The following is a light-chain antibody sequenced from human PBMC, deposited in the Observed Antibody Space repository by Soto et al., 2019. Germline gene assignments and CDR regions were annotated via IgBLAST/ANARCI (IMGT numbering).Light chain of an antibody. CDR2: KVS. Sequence: QSALTQPASVSGSPGQSITISCTGNSSDVGHPYNYVSWYQQHPGKAPKLLIFKVSNRPSGISGCFSGSKSGNTASLTISGLQAEDEADYYCMSFIDSTSTHWVLGGGTKVTVL. V-gene: IGLV2-14*03. J-gene: IGLJ3*02. CDR3: MSFIDSTSTHWV. CDR1: SSDVGHPYNY.